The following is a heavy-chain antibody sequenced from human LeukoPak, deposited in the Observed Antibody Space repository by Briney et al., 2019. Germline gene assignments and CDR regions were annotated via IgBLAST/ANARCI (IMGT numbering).Heavy chain of an antibody. CDR1: GGSMRSYF. J-gene: IGHJ6*03. Sequence: SETLSLTCTVSGGSMRSYFWNWIRQPAGKGLEWIGRIYNSGSTKCNPSLKSRVTMSVDTSKNQFSLKLSSVTAADTAVYYCARGEGSSTSYYYYYMDVWGKGTTVTVSS. CDR2: IYNSGST. V-gene: IGHV4-4*07. CDR3: ARGEGSSTSYYYYYMDV. D-gene: IGHD2-2*01.